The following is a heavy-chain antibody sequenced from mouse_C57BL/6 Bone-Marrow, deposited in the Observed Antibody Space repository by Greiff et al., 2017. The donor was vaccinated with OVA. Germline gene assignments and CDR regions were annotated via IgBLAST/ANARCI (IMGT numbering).Heavy chain of an antibody. CDR3: ARWNDGYHWYFDV. CDR2: ISYDGSN. J-gene: IGHJ1*03. CDR1: GYSITSGYY. D-gene: IGHD2-3*01. Sequence: EVKLVESGPGLVKPSQSLSLTCSVTGYSITSGYYWNWIRQFPGNKLEWMGYISYDGSNNYNPSLKNRISITRDTSKNQFFLKLNSVTTEDTATYYCARWNDGYHWYFDVWGTGTTVTVSS. V-gene: IGHV3-6*01.